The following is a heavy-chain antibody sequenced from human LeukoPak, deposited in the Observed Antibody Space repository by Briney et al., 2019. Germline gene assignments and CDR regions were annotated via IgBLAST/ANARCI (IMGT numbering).Heavy chain of an antibody. V-gene: IGHV4-59*01. CDR3: ARDLITVAGTDYGMDV. CDR2: IYYSGST. Sequence: SETLSLTCTVSGGPISSYYWSWIRQPPGKGLEWIGYIYYSGSTNYNPSLKSRVTISVDTSKNQFSLKLSSVTAADTAVYYCARDLITVAGTDYGMDVWGQGTTVTVSS. CDR1: GGPISSYY. J-gene: IGHJ6*02. D-gene: IGHD6-19*01.